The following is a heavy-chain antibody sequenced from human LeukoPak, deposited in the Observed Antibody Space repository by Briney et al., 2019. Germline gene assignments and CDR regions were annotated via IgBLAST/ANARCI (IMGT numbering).Heavy chain of an antibody. J-gene: IGHJ6*03. CDR3: AREAAPRYCSGGSCYYYYYYMDV. CDR1: GFTFSNYW. CDR2: ISGSGDST. V-gene: IGHV3-23*01. D-gene: IGHD2-15*01. Sequence: GGSLRLSCEASGFTFSNYWMSWVRQAPGKGLEGVSAISGSGDSTDYADSVKGRFTISRDNSKNTLYLQMNSLRAEDTAVYYCAREAAPRYCSGGSCYYYYYYMDVWGKGTPVTVSS.